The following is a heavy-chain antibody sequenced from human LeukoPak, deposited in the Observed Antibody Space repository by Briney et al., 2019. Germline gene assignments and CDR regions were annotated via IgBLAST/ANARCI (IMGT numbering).Heavy chain of an antibody. CDR1: GGTFSSYA. CDR2: IIPILGIA. V-gene: IGHV1-69*04. CDR3: AREGSGAAADY. J-gene: IGHJ4*02. Sequence: GASVKVSCKASGGTFSSYAISWVRQAPGQGLEWMGRIIPILGIANYAQKFQGRVTITADKSTSTAYMELSSLRSEDTAVYYCAREGSGAAADYWGQGTLVTVSS. D-gene: IGHD2-8*02.